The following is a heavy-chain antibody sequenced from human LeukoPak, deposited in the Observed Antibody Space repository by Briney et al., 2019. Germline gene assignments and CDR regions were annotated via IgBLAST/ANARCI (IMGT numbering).Heavy chain of an antibody. CDR3: ARGTYSSGWSNYYYYMDV. V-gene: IGHV4-34*01. CDR2: INHSGST. CDR1: GGSFSGYY. Sequence: PSETLSLTCAVYGGSFSGYYWSWIRQPPGKGLEWIGEINHSGSTNYNPSPKSRVTISVDTSKNQFSLKLSSVTAADTAVYYCARGTYSSGWSNYYYYMDVWGKGTTVTVSS. J-gene: IGHJ6*03. D-gene: IGHD6-19*01.